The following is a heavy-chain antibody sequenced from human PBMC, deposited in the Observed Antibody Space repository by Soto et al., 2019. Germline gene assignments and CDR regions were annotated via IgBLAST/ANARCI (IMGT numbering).Heavy chain of an antibody. CDR2: IYYSGST. V-gene: IGHV4-39*01. CDR1: GGSISSSNYY. CDR3: ARHGVGANYYDSRTRAFDI. D-gene: IGHD3-22*01. J-gene: IGHJ3*02. Sequence: QLQLQESGPGLVKPSETLSLTCAVSGGSISSSNYYWGWIRQSPGKGLEWIGSIYYSGSTYSNPSLKSRVTISVDTSKNQFSLKLSSVTAADTAVYYCARHGVGANYYDSRTRAFDIWGQGTMVTVSS.